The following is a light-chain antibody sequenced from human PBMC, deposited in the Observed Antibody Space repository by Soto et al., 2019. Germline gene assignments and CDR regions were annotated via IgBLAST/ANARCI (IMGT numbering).Light chain of an antibody. CDR1: TGAVTSGHY. J-gene: IGLJ2*01. CDR3: LVFYGGDHVV. Sequence: QAVVTQEPSLTVSPGGTVTLTCGSSTGAVTSGHYPYWFQQKPGQAPRTLIYDTTNKYSWTPARFTGSLLGGKAALTLSGAQPEDEADYYCLVFYGGDHVVFGRGTKLTVL. CDR2: DTT. V-gene: IGLV7-46*01.